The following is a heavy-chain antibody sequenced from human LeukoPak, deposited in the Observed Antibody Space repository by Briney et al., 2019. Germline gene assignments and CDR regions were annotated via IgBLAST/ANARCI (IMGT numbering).Heavy chain of an antibody. D-gene: IGHD2-2*01. J-gene: IGHJ3*02. Sequence: SQTLSLTCTVSGGSISSGDYYWSWIRQPPGKGLEWIAYMYYSGSTYYNPSLKSRVTMSVDTSKNQFSLKLSSVTAADTAVYYCARDRLTDIVVVPAATAPGAFDIWGQGTMVTVSS. CDR2: MYYSGST. CDR3: ARDRLTDIVVVPAATAPGAFDI. CDR1: GGSISSGDYY. V-gene: IGHV4-30-4*01.